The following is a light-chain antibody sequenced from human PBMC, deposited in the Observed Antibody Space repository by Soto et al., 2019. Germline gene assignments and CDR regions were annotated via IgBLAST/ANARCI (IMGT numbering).Light chain of an antibody. CDR2: TAS. CDR3: QQGHSFPLT. Sequence: DIQMTQSPSSVSASVGDRVTITCRASQDIIIALAWFQQKPGEAPRLLIYTASSLHSGVPSRFSGSGSGTDVTLTISSLQPEDFATYYCQQGHSFPLTFGGGTKVEMK. J-gene: IGKJ4*01. CDR1: QDIIIA. V-gene: IGKV1-12*01.